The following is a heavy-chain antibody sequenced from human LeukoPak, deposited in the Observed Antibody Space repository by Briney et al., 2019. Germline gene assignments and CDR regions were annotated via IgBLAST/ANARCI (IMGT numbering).Heavy chain of an antibody. J-gene: IGHJ3*02. D-gene: IGHD3-10*01. CDR1: GGSFSGYY. CDR2: IYTSGST. V-gene: IGHV4-59*10. Sequence: PSETLSLTCAVYGGSFSGYYWSWIRQPPGKGLEWIGRIYTSGSTNYNPSLKSRVTMSVDTSKNQFSLKLSSVTAADTAVYYCARRMVRGVPYSYDAFDIWGQGTMVTVSS. CDR3: ARRMVRGVPYSYDAFDI.